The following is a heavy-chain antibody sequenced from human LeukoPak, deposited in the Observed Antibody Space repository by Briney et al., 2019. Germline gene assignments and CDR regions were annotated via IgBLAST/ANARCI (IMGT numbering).Heavy chain of an antibody. CDR1: GFTFSSYS. CDR3: ARGSGYDYVWGSSGTVDY. V-gene: IGHV3-48*01. J-gene: IGHJ4*02. D-gene: IGHD3-16*01. Sequence: QAGGSLRLSCAASGFTFSSYSMNWVRQAPGKGLEWVSYISSSSSTIYYADSVKGRYTISRDNAKNSLYLQMNSLRAEDAAVYYCARGSGYDYVWGSSGTVDYWGQGTLVTVSS. CDR2: ISSSSSTI.